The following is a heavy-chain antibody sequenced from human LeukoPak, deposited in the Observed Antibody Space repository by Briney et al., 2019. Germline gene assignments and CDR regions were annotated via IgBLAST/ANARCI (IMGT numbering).Heavy chain of an antibody. CDR1: GFTFSGYW. CDR2: IKQDGSEQ. V-gene: IGHV3-7*01. Sequence: GGSLRLSCAASGFTFSGYWMTWVRQAPEKGLEWVANIKQDGSEQYYVDSVKGRFTISRDNAKNSLCLQMNSLRAEDTALYYCVRALWFGEAFFDFWGQGALVTVSS. CDR3: VRALWFGEAFFDF. J-gene: IGHJ4*02. D-gene: IGHD3-10*01.